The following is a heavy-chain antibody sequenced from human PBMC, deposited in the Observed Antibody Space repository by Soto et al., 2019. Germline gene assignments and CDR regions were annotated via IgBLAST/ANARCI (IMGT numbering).Heavy chain of an antibody. J-gene: IGHJ4*02. D-gene: IGHD3-3*01. CDR1: GYTFTSYG. CDR3: ARVRSSSRVFGVVIISFRAGYFDY. V-gene: IGHV1-18*01. Sequence: QVQLVQSGAEVKKPGASVKVSCKASGYTFTSYGISWVRQAPGQGLEWMGWISAYNGNTNYAQKLQGRVTMTTDTSASTANMALRSMRSDDTAVYCCARVRSSSRVFGVVIISFRAGYFDYWGQGTLVTVSS. CDR2: ISAYNGNT.